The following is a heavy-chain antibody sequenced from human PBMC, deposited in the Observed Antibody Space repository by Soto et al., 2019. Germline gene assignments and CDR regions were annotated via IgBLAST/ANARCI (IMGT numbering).Heavy chain of an antibody. V-gene: IGHV3-23*01. CDR3: AKEVRFMIVVVITSFDY. CDR2: ISGSGGST. Sequence: EVQLLESGGGLVQPGGSLRLSCAASGFTFRSYAMSWVRQAPGKGLEWVSAISGSGGSTYYADSVKGRFTISRDNSKITLYLQINSLRADDTAVYYCAKEVRFMIVVVITSFDYWGQGTLVTVSS. J-gene: IGHJ4*02. D-gene: IGHD3-22*01. CDR1: GFTFRSYA.